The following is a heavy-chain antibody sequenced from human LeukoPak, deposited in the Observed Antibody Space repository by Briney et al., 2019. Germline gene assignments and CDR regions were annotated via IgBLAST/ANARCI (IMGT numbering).Heavy chain of an antibody. D-gene: IGHD2-15*01. V-gene: IGHV3-21*01. Sequence: PGGSLRLSCAASGFTLRSYTMNWVRQAPGKGLEWVSSIGISSNKIYYADSVKGRFIISRDNAKNSVYLQMNSLRAEDTAVYYCAKNPDNVAPPSCFDPWGKGTQVTVSS. CDR2: IGISSNKI. CDR1: GFTLRSYT. J-gene: IGHJ5*02. CDR3: AKNPDNVAPPSCFDP.